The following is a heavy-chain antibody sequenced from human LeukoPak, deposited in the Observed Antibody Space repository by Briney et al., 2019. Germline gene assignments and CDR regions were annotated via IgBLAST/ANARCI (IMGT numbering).Heavy chain of an antibody. V-gene: IGHV4-61*02. D-gene: IGHD3-9*01. J-gene: IGHJ3*02. CDR3: ARDSTYYDFLTGYTPHAFDI. CDR2: IYTSGST. Sequence: SQTLSLTCTVSGGSISSGSYYWSWIRQPAGKGLEWIGRIYTSGSTSYNPSLKSRVTISVDTSKNQFSLKLSSVTAADTAMYYCARDSTYYDFLTGYTPHAFDIWGQGTMVTVSS. CDR1: GGSISSGSYY.